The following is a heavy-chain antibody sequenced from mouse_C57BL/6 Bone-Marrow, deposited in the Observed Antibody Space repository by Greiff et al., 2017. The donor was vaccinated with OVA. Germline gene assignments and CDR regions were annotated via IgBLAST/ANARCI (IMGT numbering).Heavy chain of an antibody. J-gene: IGHJ4*01. CDR3: ARRGNYYSNYDYAMDY. V-gene: IGHV5-6*02. D-gene: IGHD2-5*01. CDR2: ISSGGSYT. CDR1: GFTFSSYG. Sequence: EVKLMESGRDLVKPGGSLKLSCAASGFTFSSYGMSWVRQTPDKRLEWVATISSGGSYTYYPDSVKGRFTISRDNAKNTLYLQMSSLKSEDTAMYYCARRGNYYSNYDYAMDYWGQGTSVTVSS.